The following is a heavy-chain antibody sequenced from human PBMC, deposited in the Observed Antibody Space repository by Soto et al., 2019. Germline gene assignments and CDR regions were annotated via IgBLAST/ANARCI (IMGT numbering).Heavy chain of an antibody. V-gene: IGHV4-59*01. Sequence: SETLSLTCTVSGGSISSYYWSWIRQPPGKGLEWIGYIYYSGSTNYNPSLKSRVTISVDTSKNQFSLKLSSVTAADTAVYYCARGLRGPNDYWGQGTLVTVSS. CDR2: IYYSGST. D-gene: IGHD2-21*02. CDR3: ARGLRGPNDY. CDR1: GGSISSYY. J-gene: IGHJ4*02.